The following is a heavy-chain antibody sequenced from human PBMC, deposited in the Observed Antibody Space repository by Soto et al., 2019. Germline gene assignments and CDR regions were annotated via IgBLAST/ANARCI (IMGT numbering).Heavy chain of an antibody. D-gene: IGHD3-10*01. J-gene: IGHJ4*02. CDR1: GGSISSSSYY. Sequence: QLQLQESGPGLVKPSETLSLTCTVSGGSISSSSYYWGWIRQPPGKGLEWIGSIYYSGSTYYNPSLKRRVTISVDTSKNQCSLKLSSVTAAATAVYYCARRGSGSYSDYWGQGTLVTVSS. CDR3: ARRGSGSYSDY. CDR2: IYYSGST. V-gene: IGHV4-39*01.